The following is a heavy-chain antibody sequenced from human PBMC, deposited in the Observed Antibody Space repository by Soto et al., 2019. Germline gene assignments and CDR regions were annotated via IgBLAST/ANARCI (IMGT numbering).Heavy chain of an antibody. CDR2: INHSGTT. J-gene: IGHJ6*02. Sequence: ETLSLTCAVSGESFSGFYWTWIRQPPGEGLEWIGEINHSGTTNFNPSLRSRLTISLDSSKKHFSLKLTSMTAADAAVYYCARADRTLVTSYGLDVWGQGTTVTVSS. CDR3: ARADRTLVTSYGLDV. CDR1: GESFSGFY. D-gene: IGHD2-21*02. V-gene: IGHV4-34*01.